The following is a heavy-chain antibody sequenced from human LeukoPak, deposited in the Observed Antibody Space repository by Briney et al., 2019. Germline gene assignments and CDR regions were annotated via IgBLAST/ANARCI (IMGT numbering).Heavy chain of an antibody. V-gene: IGHV1-2*02. D-gene: IGHD2-21*01. CDR1: GYTFIDYF. Sequence: ASVKVSCKASGYTFIDYFIHWLRQAPGKGLEWLGWIDPKSGGTNYAKNFLGRVTMTRDTSIGTVYMDVSELRSEDTAVYFCARGPSHGGDDIWGQGTLVTVSS. CDR3: ARGPSHGGDDI. CDR2: IDPKSGGT. J-gene: IGHJ4*02.